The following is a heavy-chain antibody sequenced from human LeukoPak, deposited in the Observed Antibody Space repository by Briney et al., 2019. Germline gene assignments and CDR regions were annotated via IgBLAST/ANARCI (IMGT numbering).Heavy chain of an antibody. Sequence: PGGSLRLSCAASGFTVSSNYMSWVRQAPGKGLEWVSVIYSGGSTYYADSVKGRFTISRDNSKNTLYLQMNSLRAEDTAVYYCARTRPPHYFDYWGQGTLVTVSS. CDR2: IYSGGST. CDR1: GFTVSSNY. J-gene: IGHJ4*02. V-gene: IGHV3-53*01. CDR3: ARTRPPHYFDY.